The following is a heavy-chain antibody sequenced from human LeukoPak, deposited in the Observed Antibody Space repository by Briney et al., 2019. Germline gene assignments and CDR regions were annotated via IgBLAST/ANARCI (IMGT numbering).Heavy chain of an antibody. V-gene: IGHV3-7*04. D-gene: IGHD3-10*01. Sequence: GGSLRLSCAASGFIFSNYWMTWVRQAPGKGLEWVANIKEDGGEKYYVDSVKGRFTISRDNAKNSLFLQMNSLRVEDTAVYYCSGVSRFVDYWGQGTLVTVSS. CDR3: SGVSRFVDY. CDR2: IKEDGGEK. CDR1: GFIFSNYW. J-gene: IGHJ4*02.